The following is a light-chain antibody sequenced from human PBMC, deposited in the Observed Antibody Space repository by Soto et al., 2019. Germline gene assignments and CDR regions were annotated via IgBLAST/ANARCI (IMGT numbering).Light chain of an antibody. V-gene: IGLV1-40*01. CDR1: SSNIGAGYD. J-gene: IGLJ3*02. CDR2: GDT. Sequence: QSVLTQPPSVSGAPGQRVTISCTGSSSNIGAGYDVQWYQQLPGTAPKLLIYGDTNRPSGAPDRFSGSNSGTSASLAITGLQAEDESDYYCQSYDSSLSGSVFGGGTKVTVL. CDR3: QSYDSSLSGSV.